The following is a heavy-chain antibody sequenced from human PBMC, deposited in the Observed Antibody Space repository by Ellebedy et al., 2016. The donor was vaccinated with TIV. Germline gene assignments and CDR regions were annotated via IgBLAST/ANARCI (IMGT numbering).Heavy chain of an antibody. Sequence: AASVQVSCKASGYTFISYGISWARQSPGQGLEWMGWISAYNGNTNYAQKLQGRVTMTTDTSTSTAYMELRSLRSDDTAVYYCARGYDSSGYSSCFDYWGQGTLVTVSS. CDR3: ARGYDSSGYSSCFDY. D-gene: IGHD3-22*01. J-gene: IGHJ4*02. V-gene: IGHV1-18*01. CDR2: ISAYNGNT. CDR1: GYTFISYG.